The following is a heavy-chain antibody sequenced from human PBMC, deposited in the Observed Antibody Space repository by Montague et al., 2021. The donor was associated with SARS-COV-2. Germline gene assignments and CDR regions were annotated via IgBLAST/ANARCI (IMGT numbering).Heavy chain of an antibody. J-gene: IGHJ4*02. CDR2: IDYSGST. D-gene: IGHD3-22*01. CDR3: ARELGYDSSGYYAYFDY. V-gene: IGHV4-59*13. CDR1: GGSISRYY. Sequence: SESLSLTCTVSGGSISRYYWSWIRQPPGKGLEWTGYIDYSGSTKYNPSLKSRVTISVDTSKNQFSLKLNSVTAADTAVYYCARELGYDSSGYYAYFDYWGQGTLVTVSS.